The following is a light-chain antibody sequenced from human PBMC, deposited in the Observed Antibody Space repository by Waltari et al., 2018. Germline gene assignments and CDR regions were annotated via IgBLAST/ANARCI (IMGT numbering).Light chain of an antibody. CDR2: EVT. Sequence: QSGLAQPASASGSPGPSIPLTCTGTSSDVGNYNLVPWYQQRPGQAPRRLIYEVTKLAPGTSVRFSASKAGNTASLSSSGLQAQEDEADYYCGSYVGLGTYVFGTGTKVTV. CDR3: GSYVGLGTYV. CDR1: SSDVGNYNL. V-gene: IGLV2-23*02. J-gene: IGLJ1*01.